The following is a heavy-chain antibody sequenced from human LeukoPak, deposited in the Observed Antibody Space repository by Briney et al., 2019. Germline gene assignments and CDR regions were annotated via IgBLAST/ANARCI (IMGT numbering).Heavy chain of an antibody. J-gene: IGHJ4*02. CDR3: ARISGGNYWSAPFYY. Sequence: GGSLRLSCAAAGFSFSSYAMHWARQAPGKGLEWVAVISYDGTNKYYADSVKGRFTISRDNSKNTLYLQVNSLRAEDTAVYYCARISGGNYWSAPFYYWGQGTLVTVSS. D-gene: IGHD1-26*01. CDR1: GFSFSSYA. CDR2: ISYDGTNK. V-gene: IGHV3-30*04.